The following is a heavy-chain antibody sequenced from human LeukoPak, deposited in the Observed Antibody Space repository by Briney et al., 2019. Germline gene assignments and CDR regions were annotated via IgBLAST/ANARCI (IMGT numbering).Heavy chain of an antibody. CDR3: ARAGGWAREDYKADAFEI. CDR2: ISVYNGNT. V-gene: IGHV1-18*01. J-gene: IGHJ3*02. Sequence: GASVTVSFKSSGYTFTNFGISWMRQAPGQGLEWMGWISVYNGNTNYAQKVQDRVTMTADTSTSTDYMELRSLRSDDTAMSYCARAGGWAREDYKADAFEIGGPGTRVT. D-gene: IGHD6-19*01. CDR1: GYTFTNFG.